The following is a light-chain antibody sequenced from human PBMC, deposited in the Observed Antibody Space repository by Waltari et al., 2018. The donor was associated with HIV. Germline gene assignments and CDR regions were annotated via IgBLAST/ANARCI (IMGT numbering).Light chain of an antibody. Sequence: QSALTQPASVSGSPGQSITISCTGTSSDGGGFNYVSWYQQHPGTDPKLLIYDVTGRPSGVSNRFSGSKSGNTATLTISGLQTEDEALYYCTSYTVNSGLVFGGGTRLAV. CDR1: SSDGGGFNY. CDR2: DVT. CDR3: TSYTVNSGLV. J-gene: IGLJ3*02. V-gene: IGLV2-14*03.